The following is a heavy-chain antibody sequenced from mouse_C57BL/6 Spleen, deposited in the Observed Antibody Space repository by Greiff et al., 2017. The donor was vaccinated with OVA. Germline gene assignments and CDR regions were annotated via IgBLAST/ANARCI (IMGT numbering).Heavy chain of an antibody. Sequence: QVRLQQPGAELVMPGASVKLSCKASGYTFTSYWMHWVKQRPGQGLEWIGEIDPSDSYTNYNQKFKGKSTLTVDKSSSTAYMQLSSLTSEDSAVYYCARGTVVVPYAMDYWGQGTSVTVSS. J-gene: IGHJ4*01. D-gene: IGHD1-1*01. CDR1: GYTFTSYW. CDR2: IDPSDSYT. V-gene: IGHV1-69*01. CDR3: ARGTVVVPYAMDY.